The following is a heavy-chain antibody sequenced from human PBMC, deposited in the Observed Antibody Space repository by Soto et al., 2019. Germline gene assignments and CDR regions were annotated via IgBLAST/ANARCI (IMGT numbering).Heavy chain of an antibody. CDR3: AKGIHSSSWYDYFDY. V-gene: IGHV3-23*01. Sequence: EVQLLESGGGLVQPGGSLRLSCAASGFTFSSYSMNWVRQAPGKGLEWVSSISGSGDSTFYADSVKGRFTISTDNSKNTLYLQMNSLRAEDTAVYFCAKGIHSSSWYDYFDYWGQGNLVTVSS. CDR2: ISGSGDST. D-gene: IGHD6-13*01. J-gene: IGHJ4*02. CDR1: GFTFSSYS.